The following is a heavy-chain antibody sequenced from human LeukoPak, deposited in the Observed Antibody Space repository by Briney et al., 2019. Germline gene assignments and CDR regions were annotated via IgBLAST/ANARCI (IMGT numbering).Heavy chain of an antibody. J-gene: IGHJ4*02. V-gene: IGHV3-23*01. CDR2: ISGSGGST. CDR3: ANKPPGAAVAGTFDY. D-gene: IGHD6-19*01. Sequence: GGSLRLSCAASGFTFSSYAMSWVRQAPGKGLEWVSAISGSGGSTYYADSVKGRFTISRDNSKNTLYLQMNSLRAENTAVYYCANKPPGAAVAGTFDYWGQGTLVPSPQ. CDR1: GFTFSSYA.